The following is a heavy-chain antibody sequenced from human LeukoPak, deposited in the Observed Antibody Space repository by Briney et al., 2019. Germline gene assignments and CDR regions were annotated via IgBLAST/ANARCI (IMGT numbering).Heavy chain of an antibody. CDR2: ISSSGNTK. V-gene: IGHV3-11*01. Sequence: GGSLRLSCAASGFTFSDFYMSWIRQAPGKGLEWVSYISSSGNTKYYADSVKGRFTMSRDNAKNSLYLQMDSLRVEDTAVYYCGRDSAGYGMDVWGQGTTVTVSS. J-gene: IGHJ6*02. CDR3: GRDSAGYGMDV. CDR1: GFTFSDFY.